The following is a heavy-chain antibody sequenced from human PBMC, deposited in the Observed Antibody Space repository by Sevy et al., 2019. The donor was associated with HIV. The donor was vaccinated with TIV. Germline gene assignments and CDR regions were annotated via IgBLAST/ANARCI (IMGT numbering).Heavy chain of an antibody. CDR2: ISGSGGST. J-gene: IGHJ4*02. CDR3: ARDISPSNYYGSGSYVY. CDR1: GFTFSSYA. Sequence: GGSLRLSCAASGFTFSSYAMSWVRQAPGKGLEWVSDISGSGGSTYYADSVKGRFTISRDNSKNTLHLQMNSLRAEDTAVYYCARDISPSNYYGSGSYVYWGQGTQVTVSS. V-gene: IGHV3-23*01. D-gene: IGHD3-10*01.